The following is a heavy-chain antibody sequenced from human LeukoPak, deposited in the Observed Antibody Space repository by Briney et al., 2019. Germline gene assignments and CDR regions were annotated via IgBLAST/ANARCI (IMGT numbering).Heavy chain of an antibody. D-gene: IGHD3-10*01. CDR2: IYYSGST. Sequence: PSETLSLTCTVSGGSISSGGYYWSWIRQHPGKGLEWIGYIYYSGSTYYNPSLKSRVTISVDTSKNQFSLKLSSLTAADTAVYYCARGEWGVADYWGQGTLVTVSS. CDR1: GGSISSGGYY. CDR3: ARGEWGVADY. V-gene: IGHV4-31*03. J-gene: IGHJ4*02.